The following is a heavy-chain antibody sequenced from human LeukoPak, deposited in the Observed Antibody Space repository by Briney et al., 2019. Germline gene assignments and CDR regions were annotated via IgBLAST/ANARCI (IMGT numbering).Heavy chain of an antibody. CDR3: ASPAHCYDSREMGY. D-gene: IGHD3-22*01. J-gene: IGHJ4*02. V-gene: IGHV1-2*06. CDR1: GYTFTGYY. CDR2: INPNSGGT. Sequence: ASVKVSCKASGYTFTGYYMHWVRQAPGQGLERMGRINPNSGGTNYAQKLQGRVTMTTDTSTSTAYMELRSLRSDDTAVYYCASPAHCYDSREMGYWGQGTLVTVSS.